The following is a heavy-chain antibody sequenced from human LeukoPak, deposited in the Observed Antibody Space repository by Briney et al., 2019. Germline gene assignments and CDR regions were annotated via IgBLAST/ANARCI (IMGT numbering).Heavy chain of an antibody. D-gene: IGHD6-19*01. CDR3: ARAPNSSGWYSRFDP. J-gene: IGHJ5*02. CDR2: INHSRST. Sequence: SETPSLTCVVYDGSFSGYYWNWIRQPPGKGLEWIGEINHSRSTNYNPSLKSRVTISVDTSKNQFSLKLSSVTAADTAVYYCARAPNSSGWYSRFDPWGQGTLVTVSS. V-gene: IGHV4-34*01. CDR1: DGSFSGYY.